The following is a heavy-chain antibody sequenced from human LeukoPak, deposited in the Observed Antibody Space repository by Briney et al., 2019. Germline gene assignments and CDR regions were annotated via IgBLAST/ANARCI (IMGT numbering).Heavy chain of an antibody. V-gene: IGHV1-2*02. CDR2: INPNSGGT. Sequence: ASVKVSCKASGYTFTAYFMHWVRQAPGQGLEWMGWINPNSGGTNYAQNFQGRVTMTRDTSISTAYIELSRLRSDDTAVYYCARVKNYYDSSGYLYYFDYWGQGTLVTVSS. CDR1: GYTFTAYF. D-gene: IGHD3-22*01. J-gene: IGHJ4*02. CDR3: ARVKNYYDSSGYLYYFDY.